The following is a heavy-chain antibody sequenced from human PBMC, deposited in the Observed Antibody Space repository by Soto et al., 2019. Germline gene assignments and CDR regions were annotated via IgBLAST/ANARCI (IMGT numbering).Heavy chain of an antibody. Sequence: GGSLRLSCAASGFTFSSYAMHWVRQAPGKGLEWVAVISYDGTNNYYADSVKGRFTISRDNSKNTLLLQMNSLRSEDTAVYYCATITVVRGVTYDAFDFWGQGTMVTVSS. J-gene: IGHJ3*01. CDR3: ATITVVRGVTYDAFDF. CDR2: ISYDGTNN. CDR1: GFTFSSYA. V-gene: IGHV3-30-3*01. D-gene: IGHD3-10*01.